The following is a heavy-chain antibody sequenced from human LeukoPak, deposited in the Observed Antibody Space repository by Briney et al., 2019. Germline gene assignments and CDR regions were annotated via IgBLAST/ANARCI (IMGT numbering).Heavy chain of an antibody. CDR2: INQSGST. J-gene: IGHJ4*02. CDR3: ALWAGLVDY. CDR1: GGSFGAYY. V-gene: IGHV4-34*01. Sequence: PSETLSLTCAVYGGSFGAYYWTWIRQPPGKGLEWIGEINQSGSTNYSPSLKSRVTMSVDTSKTQFSLKLTSMTAADTAVYYCALWAGLVDYWGQGTLVTVSS. D-gene: IGHD3/OR15-3a*01.